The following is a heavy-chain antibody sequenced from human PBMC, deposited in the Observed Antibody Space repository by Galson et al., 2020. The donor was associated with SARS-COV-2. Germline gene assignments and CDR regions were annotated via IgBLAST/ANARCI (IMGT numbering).Heavy chain of an antibody. CDR2: IIPIFGTA. CDR3: ARGWGEMSTVVTPYAY. D-gene: IGHD3-16*01. J-gene: IGHJ4*02. CDR1: GGTFNNYA. V-gene: IGHV1-69*01. Sequence: GASLKISCRASGGTFNNYAISWVRQAPGQGLAWMGGIIPIFGTANYAQKFQGRVTITADESTSTAYMEMNRLRSEDTAVYYCARGWGEMSTVVTPYAYWGQGTLVTVSS.